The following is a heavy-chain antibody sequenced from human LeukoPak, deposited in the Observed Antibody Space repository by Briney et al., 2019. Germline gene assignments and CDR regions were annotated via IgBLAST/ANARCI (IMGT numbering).Heavy chain of an antibody. V-gene: IGHV3-23*01. CDR3: AKGGSGSYYNPYYYYGMDV. D-gene: IGHD3-10*01. CDR1: GLTFSSYA. J-gene: IGHJ6*02. CDR2: ISGSGSST. Sequence: GGSLRLSCAASGLTFSSYAMSWVRQAPGKGLEWVSAISGSGSSTYYTDSVKGRFTISRDNSKNTLYLQMNSLRAEDTALYYCAKGGSGSYYNPYYYYGMDVWGQGTTATVSS.